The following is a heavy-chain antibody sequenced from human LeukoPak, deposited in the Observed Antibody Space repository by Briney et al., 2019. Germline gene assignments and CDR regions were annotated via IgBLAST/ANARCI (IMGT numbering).Heavy chain of an antibody. J-gene: IGHJ6*02. D-gene: IGHD4-17*01. CDR1: GFSFSNYW. CDR3: ARAMTTVTTLFGYYYYGMDV. V-gene: IGHV3-7*01. Sequence: GGSLRLSCAASGFSFSNYWMSWVRQAPGKGLEWVANIKEDGSVKYYVDSAKGRFTISRDNAKNSLYLQMNSLRAEDTAVYYCARAMTTVTTLFGYYYYGMDVWGQGTTVTVSS. CDR2: IKEDGSVK.